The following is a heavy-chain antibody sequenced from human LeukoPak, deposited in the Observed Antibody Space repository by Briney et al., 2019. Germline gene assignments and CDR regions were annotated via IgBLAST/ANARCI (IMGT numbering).Heavy chain of an antibody. CDR1: GFTFDDYG. D-gene: IGHD6-19*01. J-gene: IGHJ3*01. CDR2: INWNGGST. Sequence: GGSLRLSCAASGFTFDDYGVSWVRQAPGRGLEWVSGINWNGGSTGYADSVKGPFTISRDNAKNSLHLQMNSLRAEDTALYYCARDVVAGTTTGAFDLWGQRTMVTVSS. V-gene: IGHV3-20*04. CDR3: ARDVVAGTTTGAFDL.